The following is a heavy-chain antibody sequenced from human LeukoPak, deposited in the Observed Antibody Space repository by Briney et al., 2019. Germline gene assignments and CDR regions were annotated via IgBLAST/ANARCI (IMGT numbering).Heavy chain of an antibody. CDR1: GFTFSSYG. J-gene: IGHJ1*01. Sequence: GGSLRLSCAASGFTFSSYGMHWVRQAPGKGLEWVAVISYDGSNKYYADSVKGRFTISRDNSKNTLYLQMNSLRAEDTAVYYCAKDARAGRYSSGWYALEYFQHWGQGTLVTVSS. V-gene: IGHV3-30*18. CDR2: ISYDGSNK. D-gene: IGHD6-19*01. CDR3: AKDARAGRYSSGWYALEYFQH.